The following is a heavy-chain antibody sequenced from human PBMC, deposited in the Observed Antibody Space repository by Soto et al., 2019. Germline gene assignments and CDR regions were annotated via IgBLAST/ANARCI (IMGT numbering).Heavy chain of an antibody. V-gene: IGHV3-21*01. CDR1: GFTFSTYN. CDR2: ISSTSSFI. CDR3: AIALRYCSGGICYPPPYYFDY. J-gene: IGHJ4*02. D-gene: IGHD2-15*01. Sequence: EVQLVESGGGLVKPGGSLRVSCAASGFTFSTYNMNWVRQAPGKGLEWVSSISSTSSFIYYADSVKGRFTISRDNAKNSLSLHMNSLRAEDTAVYYCAIALRYCSGGICYPPPYYFDYWGQGTLVTVSS.